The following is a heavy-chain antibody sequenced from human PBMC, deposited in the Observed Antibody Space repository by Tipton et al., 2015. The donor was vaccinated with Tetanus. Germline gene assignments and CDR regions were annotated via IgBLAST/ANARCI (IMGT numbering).Heavy chain of an antibody. CDR2: ISFDGSSQ. CDR1: GFTFGYYG. J-gene: IGHJ4*02. D-gene: IGHD4-11*01. V-gene: IGHV3-30*03. CDR3: ARGTGKYSAGDY. Sequence: SLRLSCAASGFTFGYYGMHWVRQAPGKGLEWVAVISFDGSSQHYADSVKGRFTISRDNSKDILFLQMGSLRVEDTAVYYCARGTGKYSAGDYWGQGTLVTVSS.